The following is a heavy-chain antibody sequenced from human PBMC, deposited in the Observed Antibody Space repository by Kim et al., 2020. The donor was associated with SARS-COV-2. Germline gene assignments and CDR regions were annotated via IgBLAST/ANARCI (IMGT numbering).Heavy chain of an antibody. Sequence: KGRFTNSRDNAKNSLYLQMNSLRDEDTAVYYCVLEYYYDSSGFGERDLDYWGQGTLVTVSS. J-gene: IGHJ4*02. D-gene: IGHD3-22*01. V-gene: IGHV3-48*02. CDR3: VLEYYYDSSGFGERDLDY.